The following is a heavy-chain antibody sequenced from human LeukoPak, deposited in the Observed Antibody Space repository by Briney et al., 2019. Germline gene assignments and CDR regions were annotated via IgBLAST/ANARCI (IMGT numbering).Heavy chain of an antibody. CDR3: AKAISRYCTNGICYTPMAVDY. J-gene: IGHJ4*02. Sequence: GGSPRLSCAASGFIFSSYGIHWVRQAPGKGLEWVAVISYDGSNKYYADSVKGRFTISRDNSKNTLYLQMNSLRPEDTAVYYCAKAISRYCTNGICYTPMAVDYWGQGTLVTVSS. CDR2: ISYDGSNK. V-gene: IGHV3-30*18. CDR1: GFIFSSYG. D-gene: IGHD2-8*01.